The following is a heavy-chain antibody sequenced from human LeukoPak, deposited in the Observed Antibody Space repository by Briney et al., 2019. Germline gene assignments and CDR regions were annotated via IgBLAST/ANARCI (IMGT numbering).Heavy chain of an antibody. V-gene: IGHV4-39*01. J-gene: IGHJ5*02. CDR1: GGSISSSSFY. Sequence: SETLSLTCTVSGGSISSSSFYWGWIRQPPGKGLEWIGSIYYSGATYYNPSLKSRITMSVDTSKNQFSLKLSSVTAADTAVYYCARFALDYDFWSGYSRWFDPWGQGTLVTVSS. D-gene: IGHD3-3*01. CDR2: IYYSGAT. CDR3: ARFALDYDFWSGYSRWFDP.